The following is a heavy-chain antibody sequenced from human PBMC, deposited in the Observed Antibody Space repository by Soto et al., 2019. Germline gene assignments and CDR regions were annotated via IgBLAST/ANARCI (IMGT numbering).Heavy chain of an antibody. D-gene: IGHD2-2*01. V-gene: IGHV3-30-3*01. CDR3: ARDYIVVVPAASYYYYGMDV. J-gene: IGHJ6*02. CDR1: GFTFGSYA. Sequence: PGGSLRLSCAASGFTFGSYAMHWVRQAPGKGLEWVAVISYDGSNKYYADSVKGRFTISRDNSKNTLYLQMNSLRAEDTAVYYCARDYIVVVPAASYYYYGMDVWGQGTTVTVSS. CDR2: ISYDGSNK.